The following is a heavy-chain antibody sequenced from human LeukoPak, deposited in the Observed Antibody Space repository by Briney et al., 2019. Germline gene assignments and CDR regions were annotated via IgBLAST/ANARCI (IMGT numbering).Heavy chain of an antibody. J-gene: IGHJ5*02. CDR1: GYMFTGYY. Sequence: ASVKVSCKASGYMFTGYYMQWVRQAPGQGLEWMGWINPNSGGTNYAQKFQGRVTMTGDTSISTAYMELNRLRSDDTAVYYCAKGERSGQFDPWGQGTLVTVSS. CDR3: AKGERSGQFDP. CDR2: INPNSGGT. V-gene: IGHV1-2*02. D-gene: IGHD1-26*01.